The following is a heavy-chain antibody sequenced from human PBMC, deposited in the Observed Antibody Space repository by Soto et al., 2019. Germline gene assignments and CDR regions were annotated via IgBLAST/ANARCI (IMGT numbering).Heavy chain of an antibody. CDR1: GFTFSSYE. CDR2: ISSSASTI. CDR3: APGGATGGDR. V-gene: IGHV3-48*03. J-gene: IGHJ5*02. D-gene: IGHD2-8*02. Sequence: EVQLVESGGGLVQPGGSLRLSCAASGFTFSSYEMNWVRQAPGKGLEWVSYISSSASTIYYADSVKGRFTISRDNAKNCLFLQMNSLRPEDTAVYYCAPGGATGGDRWGQGTLVTVSS.